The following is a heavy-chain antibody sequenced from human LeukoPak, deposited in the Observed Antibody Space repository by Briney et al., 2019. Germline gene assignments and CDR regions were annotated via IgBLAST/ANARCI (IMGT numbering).Heavy chain of an antibody. V-gene: IGHV4-59*12. CDR2: IYYSGST. J-gene: IGHJ4*02. Sequence: SETLSLTCTVSGGSISSYYWSWIRQPPGKGLEWIGYIYYSGSTNYNPSLKSRVTMSVDTSKNQFSLKLSSVTAADTAVYYCARDRGVGATAWEGYFDYWGQGTLVTVSS. CDR3: ARDRGVGATAWEGYFDY. CDR1: GGSISSYY. D-gene: IGHD1-26*01.